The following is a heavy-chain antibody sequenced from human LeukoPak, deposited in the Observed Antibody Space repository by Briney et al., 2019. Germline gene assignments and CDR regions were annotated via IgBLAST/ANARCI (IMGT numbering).Heavy chain of an antibody. J-gene: IGHJ4*02. D-gene: IGHD3-22*01. CDR1: GYTFTSYG. CDR3: ARVHYDSSGSPMYYFDY. V-gene: IGHV1-18*01. CDR2: ISAYNGNT. Sequence: ASVKVSCKASGYTFTSYGISWVRQAPGQGLEWMGWISAYNGNTNYAQKLQGRVTMTTDTSTSTAYMELRSLRSDDTAVYYCARVHYDSSGSPMYYFDYWGQGTLVTVSS.